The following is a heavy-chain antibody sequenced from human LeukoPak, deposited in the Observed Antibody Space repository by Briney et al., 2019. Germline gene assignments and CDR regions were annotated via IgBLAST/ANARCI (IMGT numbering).Heavy chain of an antibody. CDR2: IIPIFGTA. Sequence: GASVKVSCKASGGTFSSYAISWVRQAPGQGLEWMGGIIPIFGTANYAQKFQGRVTITADESTGTAYMELSSLRSEDTAVYYCARGFFYDSSGYYHNAFDIWGQGTMVTVSS. D-gene: IGHD3-22*01. V-gene: IGHV1-69*13. CDR3: ARGFFYDSSGYYHNAFDI. CDR1: GGTFSSYA. J-gene: IGHJ3*02.